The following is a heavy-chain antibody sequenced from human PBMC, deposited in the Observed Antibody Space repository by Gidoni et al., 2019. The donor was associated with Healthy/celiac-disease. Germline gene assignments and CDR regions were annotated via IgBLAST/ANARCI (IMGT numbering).Heavy chain of an antibody. CDR3: ATHTAMASGY. D-gene: IGHD5-18*01. CDR1: GFTFSSYE. CDR2: ISSSGSTI. V-gene: IGHV3-48*03. J-gene: IGHJ4*02. Sequence: EVQLVESGGGLVQPGGSLRLSCVASGFTFSSYEMNWVRQAPGKGLEWVSYISSSGSTIYYADSVKGRFTISRDNAKNSLYLQMNSLRAEDTAVYYCATHTAMASGYWGQGTLVTVSS.